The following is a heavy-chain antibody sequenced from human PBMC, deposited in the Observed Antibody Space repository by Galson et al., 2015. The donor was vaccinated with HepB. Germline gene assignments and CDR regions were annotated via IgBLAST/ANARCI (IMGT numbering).Heavy chain of an antibody. J-gene: IGHJ4*02. CDR3: ARDVGYYYDSSGPLDY. CDR1: GYTFTSYY. V-gene: IGHV1-46*01. D-gene: IGHD3-22*01. CDR2: INPSGGST. Sequence: SVKVSCKASGYTFTSYYMHWVRQAPGQGLEWMGIINPSGGSTSYAQKFQGRVTMTRDTSTSTVYMELSSLRSEDTAVYYCARDVGYYYDSSGPLDYWGQGTLVTVSS.